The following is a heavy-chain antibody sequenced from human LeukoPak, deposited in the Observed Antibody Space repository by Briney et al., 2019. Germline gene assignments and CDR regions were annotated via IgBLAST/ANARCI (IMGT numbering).Heavy chain of an antibody. Sequence: ASVTVSCKASGYTFTSYYMHWVRQAPGQGLEWMGWINPNSGGTNYAQKFQGRVTMTRDTSISTAYMELSRLRSDATAVYYCARNPRRYNLFDPWGQGTLVTVSS. CDR3: ARNPRRYNLFDP. J-gene: IGHJ5*02. CDR2: INPNSGGT. CDR1: GYTFTSYY. V-gene: IGHV1-2*02.